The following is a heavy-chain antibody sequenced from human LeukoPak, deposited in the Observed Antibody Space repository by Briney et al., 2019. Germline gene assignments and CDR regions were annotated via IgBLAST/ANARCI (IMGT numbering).Heavy chain of an antibody. CDR2: INPNSGGT. J-gene: IGHJ5*02. Sequence: GASVKVSCKASGYTFTGYYMHWVRQAPGQGLEWMGWINPNSGGTNYAQKFQGRVTMTRDTSISTAYMELSRLRSDDTAMYYCARVGVIYYNWFDPWGQGTLVTVSS. V-gene: IGHV1-2*02. CDR3: ARVGVIYYNWFDP. D-gene: IGHD5-12*01. CDR1: GYTFTGYY.